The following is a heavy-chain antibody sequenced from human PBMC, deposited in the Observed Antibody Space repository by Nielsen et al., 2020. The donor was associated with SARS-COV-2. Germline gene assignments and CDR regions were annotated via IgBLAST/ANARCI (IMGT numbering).Heavy chain of an antibody. CDR3: ARDVIDAGGPWSWLDD. Sequence: GESLKISCAASGFSFNTYAIHWVRQAPGKGLEWVAVISYDGSNEYYADSVKGRFTVSRDNAKNSLFLQMNNVGAEDTALYYCARDVIDAGGPWSWLDDWGQGTLVTVAS. D-gene: IGHD3-16*02. CDR2: ISYDGSNE. CDR1: GFSFNTYA. V-gene: IGHV3-30-3*01. J-gene: IGHJ5*02.